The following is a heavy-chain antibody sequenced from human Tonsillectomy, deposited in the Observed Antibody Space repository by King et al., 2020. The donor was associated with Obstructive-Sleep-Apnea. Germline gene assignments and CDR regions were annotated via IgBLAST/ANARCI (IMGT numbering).Heavy chain of an antibody. J-gene: IGHJ4*02. CDR3: ARGGAPVLIVYASFDY. CDR1: GGSISSSSYY. V-gene: IGHV4-39*07. Sequence: QLQESGPGLVKPSETLSLTCTVSGGSISSSSYYWGWIRQPPGKGLEWIGSISYSGSTYYNPSLKSRVTISVDTSKNQFSLKLSPVTAADTAMYYCARGGAPVLIVYASFDYWGQGTLVNVFS. CDR2: ISYSGST. D-gene: IGHD2-8*01.